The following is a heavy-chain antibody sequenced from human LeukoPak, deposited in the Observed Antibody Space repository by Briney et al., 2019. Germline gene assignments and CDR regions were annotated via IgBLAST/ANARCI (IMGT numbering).Heavy chain of an antibody. V-gene: IGHV7-4-1*02. D-gene: IGHD3-10*01. Sequence: ASVKVSCKASGYTFTSYAMNWVRQAPGQGLEWMGWINTNTGNPTYAQGFTGRFVFSLDTSVSTAYLQISSLKAEDTAVYYCARHSPGYYGSGSYYPPGAHFDYWGQGTLVTVSS. CDR3: ARHSPGYYGSGSYYPPGAHFDY. CDR1: GYTFTSYA. CDR2: INTNTGNP. J-gene: IGHJ4*02.